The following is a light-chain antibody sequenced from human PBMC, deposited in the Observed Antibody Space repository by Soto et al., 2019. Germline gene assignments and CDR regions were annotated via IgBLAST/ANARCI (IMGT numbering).Light chain of an antibody. CDR1: QSVSSSY. CDR2: GAS. CDR3: QQYGSSTWT. V-gene: IGKV3-20*01. Sequence: EIVLTQSPGTLSLSPGERATLSCRASQSVSSSYLAWYQQKPGQAPRLLMYGASSRATGIPDRFSGSGSGTDFTLNISRLEPEDFEVYYCQQYGSSTWTFGQGNKV. J-gene: IGKJ1*01.